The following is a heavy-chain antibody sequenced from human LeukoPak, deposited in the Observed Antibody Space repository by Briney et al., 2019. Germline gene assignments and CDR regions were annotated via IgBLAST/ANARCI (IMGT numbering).Heavy chain of an antibody. J-gene: IGHJ4*02. Sequence: GGSLRLSCAASGNYWMHWVRQAPGKGLVWVSHINSDGSWTSYADSVKGRFTISRDNARSSLYLQMNSLRAEDTAVYYCARDEGVPTNYRFDYWGQGTLVTVSS. CDR2: INSDGSWT. D-gene: IGHD4-11*01. CDR3: ARDEGVPTNYRFDY. CDR1: GNYW. V-gene: IGHV3-74*01.